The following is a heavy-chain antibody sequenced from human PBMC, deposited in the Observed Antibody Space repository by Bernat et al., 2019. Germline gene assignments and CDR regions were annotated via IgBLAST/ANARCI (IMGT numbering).Heavy chain of an antibody. CDR1: GFTFSSYG. J-gene: IGHJ2*01. CDR3: ARDLTALRTWYLDL. D-gene: IGHD2-21*02. V-gene: IGHV3-21*05. Sequence: EVQLVESGGGLVNPGGSLRVSCAGSGFTFSSYGMTWVRQAPGKGLEWVSYISTSGTYIYYADSVRGRFTISRDNAKNSLYLQMNILRAEDTAIYYCARDLTALRTWYLDLWGRGTMVTVSS. CDR2: ISTSGTYI.